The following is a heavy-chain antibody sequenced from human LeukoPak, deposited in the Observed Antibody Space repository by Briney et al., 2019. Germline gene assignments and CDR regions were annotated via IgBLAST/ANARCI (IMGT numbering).Heavy chain of an antibody. J-gene: IGHJ4*02. CDR3: ARDPNIWPPRYYFDY. D-gene: IGHD2-21*01. V-gene: IGHV3-30-3*01. Sequence: PGGSLRLSCAASGFTFSSYAMHWVRQAPGKGLEWVAVISYDGSNKYYADSVKGRFTISRDNSKNTLYLQMNSLRAEDTAVYYCARDPNIWPPRYYFDYWGQGTLVTVSS. CDR1: GFTFSSYA. CDR2: ISYDGSNK.